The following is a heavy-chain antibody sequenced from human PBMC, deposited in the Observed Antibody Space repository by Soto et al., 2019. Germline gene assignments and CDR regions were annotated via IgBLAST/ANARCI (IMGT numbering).Heavy chain of an antibody. Sequence: ASVKVSCKASGYTFTSYGISWVRQAPGQGLEWMGWISAYNGNTNYAQKLQGRVTMTTDTSTSTAYMELRSLRPDDTAVYYCARDYYDSSGSQIDYWGQGTLVTVSS. CDR3: ARDYYDSSGSQIDY. V-gene: IGHV1-18*01. CDR1: GYTFTSYG. CDR2: ISAYNGNT. D-gene: IGHD3-22*01. J-gene: IGHJ4*02.